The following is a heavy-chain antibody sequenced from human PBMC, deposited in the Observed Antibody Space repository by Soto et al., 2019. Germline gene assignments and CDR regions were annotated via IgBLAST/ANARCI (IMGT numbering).Heavy chain of an antibody. CDR1: GYTFTTFY. J-gene: IGHJ6*02. CDR2: INPSGGTT. D-gene: IGHD2-2*01. Sequence: QVHLVQSGAEVKRPGASVKIDCKASGYTFTTFYIHWVRQAPGQGLEWMGVINPSGGTTTYARKVPARVAMTRDTSTSTVSMELSRLRSEDTAVYYCARDQRDRYDHTSPNYSYCGMDVWGQGTTVTVSS. V-gene: IGHV1-46*01. CDR3: ARDQRDRYDHTSPNYSYCGMDV.